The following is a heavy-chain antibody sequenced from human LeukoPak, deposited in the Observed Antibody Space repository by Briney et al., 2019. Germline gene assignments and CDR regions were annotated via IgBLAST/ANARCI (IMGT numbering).Heavy chain of an antibody. CDR1: GYSISSGYY. J-gene: IGHJ4*02. Sequence: KPSETLSLTCTVSGYSISSGYYWGWIRQPPGKGLEWIGSIYHSGSTYYNPSLKSRVTISVDTSKNQFSLKLSPVTAADTAVYYCARGDYGDYVDYWGQGTLVTVSS. D-gene: IGHD4-17*01. CDR3: ARGDYGDYVDY. V-gene: IGHV4-38-2*02. CDR2: IYHSGST.